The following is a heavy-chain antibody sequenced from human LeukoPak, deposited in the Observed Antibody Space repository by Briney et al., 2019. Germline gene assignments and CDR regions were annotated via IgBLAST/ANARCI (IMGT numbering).Heavy chain of an antibody. V-gene: IGHV3-30*18. CDR1: GFTFSSYG. D-gene: IGHD6-19*01. J-gene: IGHJ4*02. Sequence: GGSLRLSCAASGFTFSSYGMHWVRQAPGKGLEWVAVISYDGSNKYYADSVKGRFTISRDNSKNTLYLQMNSLRAEDTAVYYCAKEVYSSGWSRSGGGDYWGQGTLVTVSS. CDR2: ISYDGSNK. CDR3: AKEVYSSGWSRSGGGDY.